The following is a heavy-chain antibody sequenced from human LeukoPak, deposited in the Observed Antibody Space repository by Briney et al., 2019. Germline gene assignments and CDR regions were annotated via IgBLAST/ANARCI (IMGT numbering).Heavy chain of an antibody. CDR1: GYTFTSYG. J-gene: IGHJ4*02. CDR3: ATTPIAAAGYFDY. CDR2: IIVYNGNT. Sequence: ASVKVSCKASGYTFTSYGISRVRQALGQGLEWMGWIIVYNGNTNYAQNLQGRVTMTTDTSTSTAYMELRSLRSDDTAVYYCATTPIAAAGYFDYWGQGTLVTVSS. V-gene: IGHV1-18*01. D-gene: IGHD6-13*01.